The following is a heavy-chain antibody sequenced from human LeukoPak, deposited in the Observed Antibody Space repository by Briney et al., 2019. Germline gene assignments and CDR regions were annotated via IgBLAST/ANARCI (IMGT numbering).Heavy chain of an antibody. V-gene: IGHV3-21*01. CDR2: ISSSSSYI. J-gene: IGHJ4*02. CDR3: ARRSICSSTSCYWGYFDY. CDR1: GVTFSSYS. Sequence: GGSLRLSCAASGVTFSSYSMNWVRQAPGEGLEWVSSISSSSSYIYYADSVKGRFTISRDNAKNSLYLQMNSLRAEDTAVYYCARRSICSSTSCYWGYFDYWGQGTLVTVSS. D-gene: IGHD2-2*01.